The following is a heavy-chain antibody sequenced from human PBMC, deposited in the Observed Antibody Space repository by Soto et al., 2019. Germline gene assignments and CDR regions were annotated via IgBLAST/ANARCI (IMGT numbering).Heavy chain of an antibody. J-gene: IGHJ6*03. Sequence: QDQLVQSGAEVKKPGALVTVSCKASGYSFTNYGITWVRQAPGQGLEWMGWISGFNGNTHYAQKLQGRVTMTTGASTSTAYMELRSLRSDDTAVYYCARDRGVAPPVAGNTHYYYHMDVWGKGTTVTVSS. V-gene: IGHV1-18*01. CDR1: GYSFTNYG. D-gene: IGHD6-19*01. CDR3: ARDRGVAPPVAGNTHYYYHMDV. CDR2: ISGFNGNT.